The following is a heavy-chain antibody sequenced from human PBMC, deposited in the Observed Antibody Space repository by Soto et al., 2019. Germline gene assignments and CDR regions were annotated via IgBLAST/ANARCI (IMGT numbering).Heavy chain of an antibody. D-gene: IGHD3-10*01. CDR2: ISSNGGST. CDR3: ARVGPWFGELSDYYMDV. CDR1: GFTFSSYA. Sequence: PGGSLRLSCAASGFTFSSYAMHWVRQAPGKGLEYVSAISSNGGSTYYANSVKGRFTISRDNSKNTLYLQMGSLRAEDMAVYYCARVGPWFGELSDYYMDVWGKGTTVTVSS. J-gene: IGHJ6*03. V-gene: IGHV3-64*01.